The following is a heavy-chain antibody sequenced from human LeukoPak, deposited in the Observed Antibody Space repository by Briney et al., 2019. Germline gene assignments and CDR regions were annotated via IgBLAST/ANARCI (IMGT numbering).Heavy chain of an antibody. D-gene: IGHD3-3*01. V-gene: IGHV4-34*01. Sequence: GSLRLSCAASGFTFSSYAMHWVRQAPGKGLEWIGEINHSGSTNYNPSLKSRVTISVDTSKNQFSLKLSSVTAADTAVYYCARGRRCITIFGVVNCGVWFDPWGQGTLVTVSS. CDR3: ARGRRCITIFGVVNCGVWFDP. J-gene: IGHJ5*02. CDR1: GFTFSSYA. CDR2: INHSGST.